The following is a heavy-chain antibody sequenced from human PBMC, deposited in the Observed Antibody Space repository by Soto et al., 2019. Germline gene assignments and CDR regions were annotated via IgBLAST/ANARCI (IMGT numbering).Heavy chain of an antibody. Sequence: GGSLRLSCAASGFTFSSYSMNWVRQAPGKGLEWVSSISSISSYIYYADSAQGRFTISRANAKNSLYLQMNRLRAEDTSVYYCATGYGGYIDYWGQGTLVTVSS. J-gene: IGHJ4*02. D-gene: IGHD5-18*01. CDR1: GFTFSSYS. CDR3: ATGYGGYIDY. V-gene: IGHV3-21*01. CDR2: ISSISSYI.